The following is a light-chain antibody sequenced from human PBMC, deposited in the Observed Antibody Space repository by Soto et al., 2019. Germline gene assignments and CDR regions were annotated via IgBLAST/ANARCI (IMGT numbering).Light chain of an antibody. J-gene: IGKJ4*01. CDR2: GAS. V-gene: IGKV3-20*01. CDR1: QSVGRNS. Sequence: EIVLTQSPGTLSVSPGERANLSCSASQSVGRNSLDWYQQKHGQAPRLLIYGASSRATGIPDRFSGSGSGTDFALTSSRLEPEDFAVYYCQQYANSPLTFGGGTKVE. CDR3: QQYANSPLT.